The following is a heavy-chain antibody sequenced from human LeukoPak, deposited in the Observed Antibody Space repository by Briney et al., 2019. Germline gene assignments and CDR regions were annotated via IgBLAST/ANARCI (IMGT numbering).Heavy chain of an antibody. D-gene: IGHD1-14*01. Sequence: SETLSLTCTVSGGXISGYYWTWIRQPPGKGLEWIGYIYSSGSANYNPSLKSRVTISLDTSKNQFSLNLSSVTAADTAVYYCARYLRPGGNPRFDPWGQGTLVTVSS. CDR3: ARYLRPGGNPRFDP. V-gene: IGHV4-59*08. J-gene: IGHJ5*02. CDR1: GGXISGYY. CDR2: IYSSGSA.